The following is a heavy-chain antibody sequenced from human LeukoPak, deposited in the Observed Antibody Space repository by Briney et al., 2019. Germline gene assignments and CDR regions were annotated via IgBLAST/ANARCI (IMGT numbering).Heavy chain of an antibody. V-gene: IGHV3-23*01. D-gene: IGHD6-19*01. Sequence: PGGSLRLSCVASGFTFTNYWMSWVRQAPGKGLEWVSAISGSGGSTYYADSVKGRFTISRDNSKNTLYLQMNSLRAEDTAVYYCAKVPASGWYWSNWFDPWGQGTLVTVSS. J-gene: IGHJ5*02. CDR3: AKVPASGWYWSNWFDP. CDR2: ISGSGGST. CDR1: GFTFTNYW.